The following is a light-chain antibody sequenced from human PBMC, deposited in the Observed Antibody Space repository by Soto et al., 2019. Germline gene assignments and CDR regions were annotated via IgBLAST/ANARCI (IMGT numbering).Light chain of an antibody. CDR1: SSDVGGYNF. CDR3: SSYTTSSTVV. CDR2: EVS. J-gene: IGLJ1*01. Sequence: QSVLTQPASVFGSPGQSITISCTGTSSDVGGYNFVSWYQQHPGKAPKLMIYEVSNRPSGVSNRFSGSKSGNTASLTISGLQPEDEAYYYCSSYTTSSTVVFGTGTKATVL. V-gene: IGLV2-14*01.